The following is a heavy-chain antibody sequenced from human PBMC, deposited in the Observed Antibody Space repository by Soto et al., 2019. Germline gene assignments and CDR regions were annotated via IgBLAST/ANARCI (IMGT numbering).Heavy chain of an antibody. V-gene: IGHV1-18*04. Sequence: QIQLVQSGGEVKKPGASVKVSCKASGYKFITYGITWVRQAPGQGLEWMGGISTYSGNTDYAQSLQERVTMTTGTSTRTVDMELGSLRSDGTAVYYCARGLGTNGLDGWGQGTAVSVSS. J-gene: IGHJ6*02. CDR3: ARGLGTNGLDG. CDR1: GYKFITYG. CDR2: ISTYSGNT. D-gene: IGHD3-16*01.